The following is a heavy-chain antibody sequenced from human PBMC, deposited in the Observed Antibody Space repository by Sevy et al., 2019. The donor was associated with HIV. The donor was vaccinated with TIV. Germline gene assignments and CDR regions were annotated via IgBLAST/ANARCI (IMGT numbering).Heavy chain of an antibody. CDR3: ARTFLTSTFDP. CDR2: INPNSCGT. CDR1: GYTFTGYY. D-gene: IGHD3-9*01. Sequence: ASVKVSCKASGYTFTGYYMHWVRQAPGQGLEWMGWINPNSCGTNYAQKFQGRVTMTRDTSISTAYMELSRLRSDDTAVYYCARTFLTSTFDPWGQGTLVTVSS. J-gene: IGHJ5*02. V-gene: IGHV1-2*02.